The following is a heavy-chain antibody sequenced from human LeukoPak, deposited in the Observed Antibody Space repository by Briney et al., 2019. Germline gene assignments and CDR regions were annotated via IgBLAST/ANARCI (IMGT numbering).Heavy chain of an antibody. CDR3: AKHDSTWYSVDY. J-gene: IGHJ4*02. D-gene: IGHD6-13*01. CDR2: ITGSGGDT. CDR1: GFTFSKHA. V-gene: IGHV3-23*01. Sequence: PGGSLRLSCAVSGFTFSKHAMSWVRQARGKGLEWVSAITGSGGDTYYAGSVKGRFTISRDNPKNTLYLQMSSLRAEDTAVYYCAKHDSTWYSVDYWGQGTLVTVSS.